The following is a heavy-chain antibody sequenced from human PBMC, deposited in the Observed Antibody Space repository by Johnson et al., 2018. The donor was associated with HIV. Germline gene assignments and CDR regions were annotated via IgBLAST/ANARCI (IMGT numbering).Heavy chain of an antibody. Sequence: QVLLVESGGGLVQPGGSLRLSCAASGFTFSTYWMSWVRQAPGKGLEWVAVISYDGSNKYYADSVKGRFTISRDNSKNTLYLQMNSLRAEDTAVYYCAKDLELSPGTARAVGGSFDIWGQGTMVTVSS. V-gene: IGHV3-30*18. J-gene: IGHJ3*02. CDR2: ISYDGSNK. CDR3: AKDLELSPGTARAVGGSFDI. D-gene: IGHD6-19*01. CDR1: GFTFSTYW.